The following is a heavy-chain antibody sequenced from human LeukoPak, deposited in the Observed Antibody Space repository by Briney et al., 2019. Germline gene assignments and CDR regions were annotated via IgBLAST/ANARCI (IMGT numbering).Heavy chain of an antibody. J-gene: IGHJ4*02. CDR3: AGTHMVRGVVQFDY. D-gene: IGHD3-10*01. Sequence: SETLSLTCTVSGGSVSSGTYYWSWIRQPPGKGLEWIGYISYSGSTNYNPSLKSRVTISVDTSKNQFSLNLSSVTAADTAVYYCAGTHMVRGVVQFDYWGQGTLVTVSS. CDR2: ISYSGST. CDR1: GGSVSSGTYY. V-gene: IGHV4-61*01.